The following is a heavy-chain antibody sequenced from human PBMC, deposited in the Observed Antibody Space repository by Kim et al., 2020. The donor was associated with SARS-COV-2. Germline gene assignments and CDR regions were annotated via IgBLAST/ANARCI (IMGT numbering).Heavy chain of an antibody. CDR2: IYYSGST. CDR3: ARSGGDFDY. CDR1: GGSISSYY. V-gene: IGHV4-59*13. D-gene: IGHD3-16*01. J-gene: IGHJ4*02. Sequence: SQTLSLTCTVSGGSISSYYWSWIRQPPGKGLEWIGYIYYSGSTNYNPSLKSRVTISVDTSKNQFSLKLSSVTAADTAVYYCARSGGDFDYWGQGTLVTVSS.